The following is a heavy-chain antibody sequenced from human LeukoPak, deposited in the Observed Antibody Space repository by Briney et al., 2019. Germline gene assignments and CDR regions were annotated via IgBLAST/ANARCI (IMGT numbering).Heavy chain of an antibody. CDR3: ATARLILGATTENYFDY. CDR2: ISSSSSAT. Sequence: GGSLRLSCATSGFIFSSYSMNWVRQAPGKGLEWVSYISSSSSATYYADSVKGRFTISRDNAMHSLYLQMNSLRDEDTAVCYCATARLILGATTENYFDYWGQGTLVTVSS. D-gene: IGHD1-26*01. J-gene: IGHJ4*02. V-gene: IGHV3-48*02. CDR1: GFIFSSYS.